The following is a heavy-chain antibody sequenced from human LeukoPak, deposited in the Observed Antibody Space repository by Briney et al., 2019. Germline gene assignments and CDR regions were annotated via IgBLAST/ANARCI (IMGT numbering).Heavy chain of an antibody. CDR3: ARDQYDTWSRRGNFDS. CDR2: IKLDGSEK. V-gene: IGHV3-7*03. CDR1: GFSFSNYW. D-gene: IGHD3-3*01. Sequence: PGGSLRLSCAASGFSFSNYWMSWVRQAAGKGLEWVANIKLDGSEKNYVDSVKGRFTISRDNTKNSLYLQMNSLRAEDTAVFYCARDQYDTWSRRGNFDSWGQGTLVIVSS. J-gene: IGHJ4*02.